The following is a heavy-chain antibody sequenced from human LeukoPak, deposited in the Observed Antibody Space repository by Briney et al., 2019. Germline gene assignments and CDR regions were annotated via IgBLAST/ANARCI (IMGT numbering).Heavy chain of an antibody. CDR1: GYTFTSYD. Sequence: SVKVSCKASGYTFTSYDINWVRQATGQGLEWMGGIIPIFGTANYAQKFQGRVTITADESTSTAYMELSSLRSEDTAVYYCARDPQRYYYMDVWGKGTTVTVSS. V-gene: IGHV1-69*13. J-gene: IGHJ6*03. CDR2: IIPIFGTA. CDR3: ARDPQRYYYMDV.